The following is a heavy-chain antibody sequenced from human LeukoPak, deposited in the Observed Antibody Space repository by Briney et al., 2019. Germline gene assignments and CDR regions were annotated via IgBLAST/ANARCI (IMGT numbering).Heavy chain of an antibody. Sequence: EASVKVSCKASVYTFTSYYMHWVRQAPGQGLEWMGIINPSGGSTSYAQKFQGRVTMTRDTSTSTVYMELSSLRSEDTAVYYCARDANTVPRAFDIWGQGTMVTVSS. CDR3: ARDANTVPRAFDI. CDR1: VYTFTSYY. V-gene: IGHV1-46*01. CDR2: INPSGGST. J-gene: IGHJ3*02. D-gene: IGHD4-17*01.